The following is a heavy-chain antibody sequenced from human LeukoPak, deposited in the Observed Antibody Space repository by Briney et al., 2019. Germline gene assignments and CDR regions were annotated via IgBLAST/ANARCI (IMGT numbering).Heavy chain of an antibody. CDR1: GFTFRSHA. CDR2: IDENGGTT. D-gene: IGHD6-19*01. CDR3: ARSGYSSGWYGLGAFDI. Sequence: GALRLSCVGSGFTFRSHAMSWVRQAPEKGLEFVSGIDENGGTTYYADSVKGRFSISRDNSKNTLYLQMDSLRGEDTAVYYCARSGYSSGWYGLGAFDIWGQGTMVTVSS. J-gene: IGHJ3*02. V-gene: IGHV3-23*01.